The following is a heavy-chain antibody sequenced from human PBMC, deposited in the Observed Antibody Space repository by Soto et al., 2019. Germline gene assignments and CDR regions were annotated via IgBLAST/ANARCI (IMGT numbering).Heavy chain of an antibody. D-gene: IGHD1-1*01. V-gene: IGHV5-10-1*01. CDR1: GHRFTTYW. CDR2: INSYDSET. Sequence: PGESLKISCKTSGHRFTTYWISWVRQMPGQGLKYMGKINSYDSETNYSPYFEGHVTFSVDMSTSTGCVRWNSLKASHTSMYYCASATMASTSFCNARNVWGKGTRVTVSS. CDR3: ASATMASTSFCNARNV. J-gene: IGHJ6*04.